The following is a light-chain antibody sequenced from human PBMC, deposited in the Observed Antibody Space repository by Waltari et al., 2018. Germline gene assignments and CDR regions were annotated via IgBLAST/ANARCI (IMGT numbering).Light chain of an antibody. CDR1: TSDVGTYDL. J-gene: IGLJ1*01. Sequence: QSALTQPASVSGTPGQSLTISCTGTTSDVGTYDLVSWYQQHPGKAPKLLICEVNKRPSGVSSRFSGSKSGNTASLTISGLQAEDEADYYCCSYAGRGTYVFGSGTKVTVL. CDR2: EVN. V-gene: IGLV2-23*02. CDR3: CSYAGRGTYV.